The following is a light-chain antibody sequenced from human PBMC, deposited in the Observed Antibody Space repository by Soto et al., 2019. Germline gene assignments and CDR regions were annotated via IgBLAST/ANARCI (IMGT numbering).Light chain of an antibody. Sequence: EMVLTQSPGTLSLSPGERATLSCRASQTISSSFLAWYQQKPGQAPRLLIYRASRRAPGIPDRFSGSGSWTDFTLTISRLEPEDFAVYYCHQFGSSHLNTFGPGTKVEIK. V-gene: IGKV3-20*01. CDR1: QTISSSF. CDR3: HQFGSSHLNT. J-gene: IGKJ3*01. CDR2: RAS.